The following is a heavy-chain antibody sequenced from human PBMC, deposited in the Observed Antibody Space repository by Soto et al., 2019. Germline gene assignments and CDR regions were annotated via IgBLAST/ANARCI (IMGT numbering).Heavy chain of an antibody. CDR3: ARAPHWNHAYYYYRMDV. Sequence: SVKVSCKASGGTFSSYAISWVRQAPGQGLEWMGGIIPIFGTANYAQKFQGRVTITADKSTSTAYMELSSLRSEDTAVYYCARAPHWNHAYYYYRMDVWGQGTTVTVSS. D-gene: IGHD1-1*01. CDR1: GGTFSSYA. CDR2: IIPIFGTA. J-gene: IGHJ6*02. V-gene: IGHV1-69*06.